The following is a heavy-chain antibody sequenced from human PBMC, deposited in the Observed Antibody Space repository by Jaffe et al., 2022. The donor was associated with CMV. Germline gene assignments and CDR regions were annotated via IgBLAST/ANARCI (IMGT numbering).Heavy chain of an antibody. CDR3: ARDLWGQGYSYGPSFDY. J-gene: IGHJ4*02. Sequence: EVQLEESGGGLVQPGGSLRLSCAASGFTFSTYWMSWVRQAPGKGLEWVANIKKDGSEKDYVDSVKGRFTISRDNAKNSLSLQMNSLKAEDTAVYYCARDLWGQGYSYGPSFDYWGQGTLVTVSS. V-gene: IGHV3-7*01. CDR1: GFTFSTYW. CDR2: IKKDGSEK. D-gene: IGHD5-18*01.